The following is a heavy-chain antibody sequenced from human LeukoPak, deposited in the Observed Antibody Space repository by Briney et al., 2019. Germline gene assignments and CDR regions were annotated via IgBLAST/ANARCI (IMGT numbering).Heavy chain of an antibody. CDR3: ARSLLWFGELGI. CDR2: IYYSGST. V-gene: IGHV4-59*08. D-gene: IGHD3-10*01. J-gene: IGHJ3*02. Sequence: PSEALSLTCPVSGGSISSYYWSWIRQPPGKGLEWIGYIYYSGSTNYNPSLKSRVTISVDTSKNQFSLKLSSVTAADTAVYYCARSLLWFGELGIWGQGTMVTVSS. CDR1: GGSISSYY.